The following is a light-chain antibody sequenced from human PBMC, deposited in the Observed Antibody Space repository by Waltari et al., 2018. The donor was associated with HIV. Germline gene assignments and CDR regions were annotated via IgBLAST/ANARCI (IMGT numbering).Light chain of an antibody. Sequence: DIQMTQSPSSLSASVGDTVTITCRARQSIDNYLNWYQQTPGKAPRLLIFGATRLQSGVPSRFRGSGSGSDFTLTVISLQPEDFATDYCQQTLRSPQTFGQGTRLDIK. V-gene: IGKV1-39*01. CDR1: QSIDNY. CDR2: GAT. J-gene: IGKJ5*01. CDR3: QQTLRSPQT.